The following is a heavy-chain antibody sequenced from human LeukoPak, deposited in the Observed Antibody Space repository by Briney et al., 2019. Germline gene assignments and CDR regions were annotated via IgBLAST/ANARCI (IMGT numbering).Heavy chain of an antibody. Sequence: SETLSLTCAVYGGSFSGYYWSWIRQPPGKGLEWIGEINHSGSTNYNPSLKSRVTISVDTSKNQFSLKLSSVTAADTAVYYCARGIAAAGSPSRPYWGKGTLVTVSS. V-gene: IGHV4-34*01. CDR3: ARGIAAAGSPSRPY. CDR2: INHSGST. J-gene: IGHJ4*02. CDR1: GGSFSGYY. D-gene: IGHD6-13*01.